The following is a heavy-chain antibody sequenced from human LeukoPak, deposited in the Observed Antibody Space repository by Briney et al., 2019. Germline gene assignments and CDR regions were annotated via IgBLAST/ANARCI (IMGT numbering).Heavy chain of an antibody. CDR1: GFTFSNYN. V-gene: IGHV3-21*06. D-gene: IGHD2-21*02. J-gene: IGHJ4*02. CDR2: ITSTSSYM. Sequence: GGSLRLSCAASGFTFSNYNMNWVRQAPGKGLEWVSSITSTSSYMYYADSVKGRFTISRGNAKNSLYLQMNSLRAEDTAVYYCARDCGGDCYLDYWGRGTLVTVSS. CDR3: ARDCGGDCYLDY.